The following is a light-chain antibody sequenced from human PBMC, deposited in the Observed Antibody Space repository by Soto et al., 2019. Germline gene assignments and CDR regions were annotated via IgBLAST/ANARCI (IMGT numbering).Light chain of an antibody. Sequence: EIVMTQSPATLSVSPGERATLSCRASQSVRSNLAWYQQKPGQAPRLLISGASTRATGFPARFSGSGSGTELTLTISSLQSEDFAVYYCQQYHDWPRTFGQGTKV. J-gene: IGKJ1*01. CDR1: QSVRSN. CDR3: QQYHDWPRT. CDR2: GAS. V-gene: IGKV3-15*01.